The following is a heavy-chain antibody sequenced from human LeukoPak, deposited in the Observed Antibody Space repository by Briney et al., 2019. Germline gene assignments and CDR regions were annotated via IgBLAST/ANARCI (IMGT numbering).Heavy chain of an antibody. CDR1: GGSFSGYY. CDR3: ARGRGYDILTGYFSYYFDY. J-gene: IGHJ4*02. Sequence: SETLSLTCAVYGGSFSGYYWSWIRQPPGKGLEWIGEINHSGSTNYNPSLKSRVTISVDTSKNQFSLKLSSVTAADTAVYYCARGRGYDILTGYFSYYFDYWGQGTLVTVPS. V-gene: IGHV4-34*01. CDR2: INHSGST. D-gene: IGHD3-9*01.